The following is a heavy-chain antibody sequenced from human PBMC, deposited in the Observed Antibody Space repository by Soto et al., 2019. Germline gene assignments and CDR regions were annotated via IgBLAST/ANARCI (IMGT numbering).Heavy chain of an antibody. D-gene: IGHD5-18*01. J-gene: IGHJ6*02. CDR2: IIPIFGTA. Sequence: QVQLVQSGAEVKKPGSSVKVSCKASGGTFSSYAISWVRQAPGQGLEWMGGIIPIFGTANYAQKFQGRVTITADESTSNAYLGVSSLRSEDKAGDYCARWGVDTAMEQKNYYYYGMDVWGQGNTVTVSS. CDR3: ARWGVDTAMEQKNYYYYGMDV. CDR1: GGTFSSYA. V-gene: IGHV1-69*01.